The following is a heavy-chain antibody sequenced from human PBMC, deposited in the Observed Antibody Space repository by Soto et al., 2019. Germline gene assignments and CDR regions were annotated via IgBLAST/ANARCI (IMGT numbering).Heavy chain of an antibody. CDR3: ARTYYYDNSGLDY. V-gene: IGHV3-48*03. CDR1: GFIFSDYE. CDR2: ISRSGGLI. J-gene: IGHJ4*02. D-gene: IGHD3-22*01. Sequence: GGSLRLSCVASGFIFSDYEMNWVRQAPGKGLEWIAYISRSGGLIYYADSVKGRFAISRDNAKNSLYLQMNSLRAEDTAVYYCARTYYYDNSGLDYWGQGTLVTVSS.